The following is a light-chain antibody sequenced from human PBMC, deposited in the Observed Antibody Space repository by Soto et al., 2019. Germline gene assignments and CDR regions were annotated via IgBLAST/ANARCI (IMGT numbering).Light chain of an antibody. CDR3: HQYGSSPA. CDR2: GAS. Sequence: EIVLTQSPGTLSLSPGERATLSCRASQSVSSSYLAWYQQKPGQAPRLLIYGASSRATGIPDRFSGSGSGTDFTLTISRLEPEDFALFYCHQYGSSPAFGQGTKLEIK. J-gene: IGKJ2*01. CDR1: QSVSSSY. V-gene: IGKV3-20*01.